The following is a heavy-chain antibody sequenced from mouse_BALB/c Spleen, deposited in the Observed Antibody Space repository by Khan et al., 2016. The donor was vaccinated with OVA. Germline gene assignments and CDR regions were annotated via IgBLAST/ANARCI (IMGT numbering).Heavy chain of an antibody. D-gene: IGHD2-3*01. Sequence: EVQLQESGPGLVKPSQSLSLTCTVTGYSITSDYVWYLLRQFQGNKLEWMGFISYSGSTSYNPYLKSRISITRDTSKNQFFLQLNSVTTEDTATYYCARRGDGYYGAMDYWGQGTSVTVSS. CDR1: GYSITSDYV. V-gene: IGHV3-2*02. CDR2: ISYSGST. J-gene: IGHJ4*01. CDR3: ARRGDGYYGAMDY.